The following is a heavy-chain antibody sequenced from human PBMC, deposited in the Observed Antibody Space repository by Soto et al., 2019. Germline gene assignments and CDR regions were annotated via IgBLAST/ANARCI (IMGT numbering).Heavy chain of an antibody. D-gene: IGHD2-8*01. CDR2: INQEGSDQ. CDR1: GFTFSSHW. V-gene: IGHV3-7*01. CDR3: ATSMRHTLNP. J-gene: IGHJ5*02. Sequence: EVQVVESGGGLVQPGGSLRLSCAASGFTFSSHWMTWVRQVPGKGLEWVANINQEGSDQYYVDSVKGRFTISRDNAKNSLCLHMNSLRVEDTALYYCATSMRHTLNPWGQGTLVTVSS.